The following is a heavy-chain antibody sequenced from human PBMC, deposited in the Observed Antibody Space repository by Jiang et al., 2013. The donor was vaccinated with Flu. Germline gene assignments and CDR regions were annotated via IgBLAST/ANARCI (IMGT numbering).Heavy chain of an antibody. J-gene: IGHJ6*03. V-gene: IGHV3-33*01. CDR2: MWYGRGNE. CDR3: ARGHYDILTGYSYYYYMDV. D-gene: IGHD3-9*01. CDR1: GFTFSSHG. Sequence: SGGGVVQPGRSLRLSCAASGFTFSSHGMHWVRQAPGKGLEWVAVMWYGRGNEYYADSVKGRFTISRDNFKKTLYLQMNSLRAEDTALYYCARGHYDILTGYSYYYYMDVWGKGTTVTVSS.